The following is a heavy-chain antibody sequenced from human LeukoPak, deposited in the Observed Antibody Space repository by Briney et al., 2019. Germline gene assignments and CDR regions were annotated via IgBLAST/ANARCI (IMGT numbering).Heavy chain of an antibody. V-gene: IGHV1-18*01. CDR2: ISAYNGNT. CDR1: GGTFSNYA. J-gene: IGHJ6*02. Sequence: ASVKVSCKASGGTFSNYAFSWVRQAPGQGLEWMGWISAYNGNTNYAQKLQGRVTMTTDTSTSTAYMELRSLRSDDTAVYYCARDPPHCSGGSCWGQGTTVTVSS. CDR3: ARDPPHCSGGSC. D-gene: IGHD2-15*01.